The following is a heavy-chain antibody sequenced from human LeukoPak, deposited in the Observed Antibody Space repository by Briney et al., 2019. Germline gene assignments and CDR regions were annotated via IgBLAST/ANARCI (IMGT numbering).Heavy chain of an antibody. CDR1: GGSISGYY. CDR2: IYTSGTT. CDR3: ARNGIDTAMPNYYYYYMDV. Sequence: SETLSLTCTVSGGSISGYYWSWIRQPAGKGLEWIGRIYTSGTTNYNPSLKSRVTMSVDASKNQFSLKLSSVTAADTAVYYCARNGIDTAMPNYYYYYMDVWGKGTTVTVSS. J-gene: IGHJ6*03. V-gene: IGHV4-4*07. D-gene: IGHD5-18*01.